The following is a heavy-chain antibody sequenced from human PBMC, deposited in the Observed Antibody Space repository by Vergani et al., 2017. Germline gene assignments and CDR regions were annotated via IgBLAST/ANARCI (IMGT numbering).Heavy chain of an antibody. CDR3: ARAGPGPYFDY. Sequence: QLQLQESGSGLVKPSQTLSLTCAVSGGSISSGGYSWSWIRQPPGTGLEWIGYIYHSGSTYYNPCLKSRVTISVDRSKNQFSLKLSSVTAADTAVYYCARAGPGPYFDYGGQGTLVTVSS. J-gene: IGHJ4*02. V-gene: IGHV4-30-2*01. CDR2: IYHSGST. CDR1: GGSISSGGYS.